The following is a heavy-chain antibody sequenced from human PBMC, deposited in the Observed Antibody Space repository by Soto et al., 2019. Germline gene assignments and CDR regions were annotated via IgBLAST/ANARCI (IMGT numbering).Heavy chain of an antibody. J-gene: IGHJ4*02. CDR3: ARGYCSSTSCYEFDY. Sequence: PSETLSLTCTVSSCSISSYYWNWIRQPPGKGLEWIGSIYYSGNTNYSPSLKSRVTISVDTSKKQFSLKLTSVTAADTAMYYCARGYCSSTSCYEFDYWGQGTLVTVSS. V-gene: IGHV4-59*01. CDR1: SCSISSYY. CDR2: IYYSGNT. D-gene: IGHD2-2*01.